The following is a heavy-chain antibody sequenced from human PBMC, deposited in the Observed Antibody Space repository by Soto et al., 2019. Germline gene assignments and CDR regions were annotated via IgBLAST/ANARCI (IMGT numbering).Heavy chain of an antibody. CDR3: AKGQPVDTAMVNYGMDV. J-gene: IGHJ6*02. Sequence: GGSLRLSCAASGFTFSSYAMSWVRQALGKGLEWVSAISGSGGSTYYADSVKGRFTISRDNSKNTLYLQMNSLRAEDTAVYYCAKGQPVDTAMVNYGMDVWGQGTTVTVSS. CDR2: ISGSGGST. CDR1: GFTFSSYA. D-gene: IGHD5-18*01. V-gene: IGHV3-23*01.